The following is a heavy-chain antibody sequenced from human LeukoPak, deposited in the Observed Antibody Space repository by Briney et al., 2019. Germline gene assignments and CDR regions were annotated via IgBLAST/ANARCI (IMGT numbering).Heavy chain of an antibody. CDR3: ARGVTLRYFDWLPHGYYGMGV. CDR1: GFTVSSNY. V-gene: IGHV3-53*01. J-gene: IGHJ6*02. Sequence: GRSLRLSCAASGFTVSSNYMSWVRQAPGKGLEWVSVIYSGGSTYYADSVKGRFTISRDNSKNTLYLQMNSLRAEDTAVYYCARGVTLRYFDWLPHGYYGMGVWGQGTTVTVSS. D-gene: IGHD3-9*01. CDR2: IYSGGST.